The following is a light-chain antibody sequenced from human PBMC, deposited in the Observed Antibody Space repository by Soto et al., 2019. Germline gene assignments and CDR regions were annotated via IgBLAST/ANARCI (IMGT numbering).Light chain of an antibody. CDR2: AAS. CDR3: QQYGSSSLT. J-gene: IGKJ1*01. Sequence: EIVLTQSPGTLSLSPGERATLSCRASKSVDSNYLAWYQQKPGQAPRILIFAASSRATGIPDRFSGSGSGTDFTLTISRLEPGDLAVYYCQQYGSSSLTFGQGTNV. CDR1: KSVDSNY. V-gene: IGKV3-20*01.